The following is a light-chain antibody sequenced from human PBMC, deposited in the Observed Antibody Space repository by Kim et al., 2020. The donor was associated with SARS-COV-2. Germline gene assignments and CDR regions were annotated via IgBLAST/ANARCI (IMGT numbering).Light chain of an antibody. Sequence: SITISCTGTGSDVGTYNLVSWYQQHPGKAPEVMIYEDSKRPSGFSNRFSGSKSGNTASLTISGLQPEDEADYYCCSYAGSSTSWVFGGGTQLTVL. CDR1: GSDVGTYNL. CDR3: CSYAGSSTSWV. V-gene: IGLV2-23*01. J-gene: IGLJ3*02. CDR2: EDS.